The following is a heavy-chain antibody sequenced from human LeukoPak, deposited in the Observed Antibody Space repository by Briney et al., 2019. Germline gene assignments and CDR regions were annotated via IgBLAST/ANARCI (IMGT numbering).Heavy chain of an antibody. V-gene: IGHV3-7*01. CDR3: ARSLAIAVAAHFDY. CDR2: IKQDGSEK. Sequence: GGSLRLSCAASGFTFSSYWMSWVRQAPGKGLEWVANIKQDGSEKYYVDSVKGRFTISRDNAKNSLYLQMNSLRAEDTAVYYCARSLAIAVAAHFDYSGQGTLVTVSS. CDR1: GFTFSSYW. J-gene: IGHJ4*02. D-gene: IGHD6-19*01.